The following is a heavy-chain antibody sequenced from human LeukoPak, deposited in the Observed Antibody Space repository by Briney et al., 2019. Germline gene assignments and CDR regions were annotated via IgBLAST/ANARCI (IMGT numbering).Heavy chain of an antibody. CDR2: IIPIFGTA. Sequence: GASVKVSCKASGGTFSSYAISWVRQAPGQGLEWMGGIIPIFGTANYAQKFQGRVTITADESTSTAYMELRSLRSDDTAVYYCARDGARFGGVIVNLIDYWGQGTLVTVSS. V-gene: IGHV1-69*01. CDR3: ARDGARFGGVIVNLIDY. J-gene: IGHJ4*02. CDR1: GGTFSSYA. D-gene: IGHD3-16*02.